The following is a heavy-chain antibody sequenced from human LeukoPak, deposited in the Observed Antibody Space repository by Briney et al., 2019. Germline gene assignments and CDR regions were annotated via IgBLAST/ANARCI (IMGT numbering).Heavy chain of an antibody. CDR2: ISGSSAIT. J-gene: IGHJ5*02. V-gene: IGHV3-23*01. CDR1: GFTFNSNI. Sequence: GGSLRLSCAASGFTFNSNIMSWVRQAPGKGLEWVSGISGSSAITYYAESVKGRFTISRDNSKNTLYLQMNSLRAEDTAVYYCAKVRGPWGQGTLVTVSS. D-gene: IGHD3-10*01. CDR3: AKVRGP.